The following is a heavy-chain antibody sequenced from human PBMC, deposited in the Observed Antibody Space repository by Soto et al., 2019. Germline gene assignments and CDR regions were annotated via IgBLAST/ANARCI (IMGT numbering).Heavy chain of an antibody. Sequence: QVQLQQWGAGLLKPSETLSLTCAVYGGSFSGYYWTWIRQPQGKGREGMGEINLIGNTNYNPSLKSRVTISVDTSKNQFSLNLSSVTAADTSVYYCARGRSLRPTSPFRPQFGRSWFDPWGQGTLVTVSS. CDR2: INLIGNT. CDR3: ARGRSLRPTSPFRPQFGRSWFDP. CDR1: GGSFSGYY. V-gene: IGHV4-34*01. D-gene: IGHD3-10*01. J-gene: IGHJ5*02.